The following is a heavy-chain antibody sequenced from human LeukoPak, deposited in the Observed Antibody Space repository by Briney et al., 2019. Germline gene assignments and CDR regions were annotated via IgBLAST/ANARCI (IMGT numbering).Heavy chain of an antibody. Sequence: GGSLRLSCVASGFTFDDYGMSWVRQAPGKGLEWVSGINWNGGSTGYADSVKGRFTISRDNAKNSLYLQMNSLRAEDTALYYCARALRGYSYGCNDYWGQGTLVTVSS. CDR2: INWNGGST. CDR1: GFTFDDYG. V-gene: IGHV3-20*04. CDR3: ARALRGYSYGCNDY. J-gene: IGHJ4*02. D-gene: IGHD5-18*01.